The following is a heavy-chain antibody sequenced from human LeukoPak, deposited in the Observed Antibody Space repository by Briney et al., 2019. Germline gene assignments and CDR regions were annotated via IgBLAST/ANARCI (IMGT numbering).Heavy chain of an antibody. CDR2: ITGSGDST. CDR1: GFTFSSYA. V-gene: IGHV3-23*01. CDR3: ARDGDGYNLYYFDY. J-gene: IGHJ4*02. Sequence: GGSLRLSCEASGFTFSSYAMSWVRQAPGKGLEWVSAITGSGDSTFYADPVKGRFTISRDNSKNTLHLQMNTLRAEDTAVYYCARDGDGYNLYYFDYWGQGTLVTVSS. D-gene: IGHD5-24*01.